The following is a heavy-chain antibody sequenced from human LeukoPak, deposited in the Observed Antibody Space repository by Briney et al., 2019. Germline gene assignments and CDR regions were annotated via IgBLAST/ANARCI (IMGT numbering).Heavy chain of an antibody. Sequence: ASVKVSCKASGYTFTGYYMHWVRQAPGQGLEWMGWMNPNSGNTGYAQKFQGRVTITRNTSISTAYMELSSLRSEDTAVYYCARVGGYSYSDYWGQGTLVTVSS. V-gene: IGHV1-8*03. J-gene: IGHJ4*02. CDR3: ARVGGYSYSDY. CDR2: MNPNSGNT. D-gene: IGHD5-18*01. CDR1: GYTFTGYY.